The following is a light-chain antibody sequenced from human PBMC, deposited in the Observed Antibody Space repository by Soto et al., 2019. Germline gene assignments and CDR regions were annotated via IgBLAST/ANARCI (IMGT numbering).Light chain of an antibody. J-gene: IGLJ2*01. CDR1: SSNIGNNY. Sequence: QAVVTQPPSVSAAPGQTVTISCSGSSSNIGNNYVSWYQQLPGTAPKLLIYENNKRPSGIPDRFSGSKSGTSATLGITGLQTGDEADYYCGTWDSSLSALVFGGGTKVTVL. CDR2: ENN. CDR3: GTWDSSLSALV. V-gene: IGLV1-51*02.